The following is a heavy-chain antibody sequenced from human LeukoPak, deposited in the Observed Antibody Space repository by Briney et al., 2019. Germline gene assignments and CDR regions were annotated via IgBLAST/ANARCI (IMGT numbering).Heavy chain of an antibody. V-gene: IGHV4-30-4*02. CDR2: IYYSGNT. Sequence: SETLSLTCTVSDDSISSGDYYWSWIRQPPGKGLEWIGYIYYSGNTYYNPSLKSRVTISIDTSKNQFSLKLSSVTAADTAVYYCARVGKFGSSPFGYWGQGTLVTVSS. D-gene: IGHD6-13*01. CDR3: ARVGKFGSSPFGY. J-gene: IGHJ4*02. CDR1: DDSISSGDYY.